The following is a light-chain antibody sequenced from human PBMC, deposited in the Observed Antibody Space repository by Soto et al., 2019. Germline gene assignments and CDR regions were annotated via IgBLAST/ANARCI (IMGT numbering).Light chain of an antibody. J-gene: IGKJ2*01. CDR1: QSLLHSNGNTY. Sequence: DIVMTQTPLSSPVTLGQPASIYCRSSQSLLHSNGNTYLSWLQQRPGQPPRLLIEKISNRFSGVPDRFSGSGAGTDFTLKISRVEAEDIAIYYCMQATQFPYTFGQVTKLEIK. CDR3: MQATQFPYT. V-gene: IGKV2-24*01. CDR2: KIS.